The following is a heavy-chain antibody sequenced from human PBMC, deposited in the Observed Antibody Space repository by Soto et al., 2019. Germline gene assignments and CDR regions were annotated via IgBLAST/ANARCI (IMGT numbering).Heavy chain of an antibody. D-gene: IGHD3-16*01. CDR2: INSYGSST. CDR1: GFTFSRYW. CDR3: ATNYAYVKGYYWYGMDV. Sequence: EVQLVESGGGLVLPGGSLRLSCAASGFTFSRYWMHWVRQAPGKGLVWVSRINSYGSSTHYADSVKGLFTISRDNAKNTLFLQMNSLRAEDTAVYYCATNYAYVKGYYWYGMDVWGQGTTVTVSS. V-gene: IGHV3-74*01. J-gene: IGHJ6*02.